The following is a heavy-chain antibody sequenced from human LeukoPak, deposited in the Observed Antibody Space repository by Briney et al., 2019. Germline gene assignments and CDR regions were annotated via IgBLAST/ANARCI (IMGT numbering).Heavy chain of an antibody. D-gene: IGHD1-26*01. CDR2: IYYSGST. CDR1: SGSISSGDYY. J-gene: IGHJ1*01. Sequence: PSQTLSLTCTVSSGSISSGDYYWSWIRQPPGKGLEWIGYIYYSGSTYYNPSLKSRVTISVDTSKNQFSLKLSSVTAADTAVYYCASLVGAKPTGYFQHWGQGTLVTVSS. V-gene: IGHV4-30-4*08. CDR3: ASLVGAKPTGYFQH.